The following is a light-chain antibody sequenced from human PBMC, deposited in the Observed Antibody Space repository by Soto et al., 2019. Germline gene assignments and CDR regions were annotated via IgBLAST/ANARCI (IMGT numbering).Light chain of an antibody. V-gene: IGLV2-14*01. CDR2: EVT. CDR3: SSYTSSRSLA. CDR1: SSEVGGYDY. Sequence: QSALTQPASVSGSPGQSITISCTGTSSEVGGYDYISWYQQHPGKAPKLVIYEVTNRPSGVSHRFAGSKSGNTASLTISGLQAEDEADYFCSSYTSSRSLAFGTGTKLTVL. J-gene: IGLJ1*01.